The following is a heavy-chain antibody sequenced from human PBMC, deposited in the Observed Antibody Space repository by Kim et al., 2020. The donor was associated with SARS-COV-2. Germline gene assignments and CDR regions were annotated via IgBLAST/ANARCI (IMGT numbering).Heavy chain of an antibody. Sequence: GGSLRLSCAASGFTFSDSPMHWVRQAPGKGLEWVAVTLSDGNREDYADSVKGRFTISRDNSKNTVYLQMNSLTAEDTAVYYCAKDRAHAAADHWGQGTLV. CDR2: TLSDGNRE. CDR1: GFTFSDSP. CDR3: AKDRAHAAADH. D-gene: IGHD6-25*01. J-gene: IGHJ4*02. V-gene: IGHV3-30*18.